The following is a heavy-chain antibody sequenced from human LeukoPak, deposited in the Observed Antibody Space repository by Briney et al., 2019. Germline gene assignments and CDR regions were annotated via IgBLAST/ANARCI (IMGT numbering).Heavy chain of an antibody. J-gene: IGHJ4*02. Sequence: GGSLRLSCAASGFTFSGSAMHWVRQASGKGLEGVGRIRSKANSYPTAYAASVKGRFTISRDDSKNTAYLQMNSLKTEDTAVYYCTRHGSSSGGGGQGTLVTVSS. CDR2: IRSKANSYPT. CDR3: TRHGSSSGG. CDR1: GFTFSGSA. V-gene: IGHV3-73*01. D-gene: IGHD6-6*01.